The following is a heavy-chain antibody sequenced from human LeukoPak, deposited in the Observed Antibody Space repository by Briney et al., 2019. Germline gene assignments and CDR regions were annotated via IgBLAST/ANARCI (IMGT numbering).Heavy chain of an antibody. J-gene: IGHJ4*02. CDR1: GYSFTAYY. Sequence: ASVKVSCKASGYSFTAYYMHWVRQAPGQGLEWMGWISPNSGDTNSAQKFQGRVTMTRDTSISTAYMELSRLTSDDTAVYYCARAGPFYSGNYLGFWGQGTLVTVSS. CDR2: ISPNSGDT. CDR3: ARAGPFYSGNYLGF. D-gene: IGHD1-26*01. V-gene: IGHV1-2*02.